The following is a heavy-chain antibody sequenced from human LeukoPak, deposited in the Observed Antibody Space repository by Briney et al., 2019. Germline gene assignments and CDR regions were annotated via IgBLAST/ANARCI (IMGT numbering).Heavy chain of an antibody. J-gene: IGHJ3*02. CDR3: VKSAGKDGYRDVFDI. V-gene: IGHV3-23*01. CDR2: ITKSGDQT. D-gene: IGHD5-24*01. Sequence: PGGSLRLSCVPSGITFSNSALSRVRQAPGKGLEWVSTITKSGDQTHYADSVRGLFTISRDIFKNTLYLQMNSLRAEDTAVYHCVKSAGKDGYRDVFDIWGQGTVVTVSS. CDR1: GITFSNSA.